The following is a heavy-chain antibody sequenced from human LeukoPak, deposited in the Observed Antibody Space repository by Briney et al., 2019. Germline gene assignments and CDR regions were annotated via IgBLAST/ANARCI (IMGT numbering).Heavy chain of an antibody. Sequence: GGSLRLSCVGSGFTSIAYALTWARQAPGKGLEWVSGISGGGVTAYYADSVKGRFTISRDNSKNTLHLQMNSLRADDTAIYYCARNQQLGGHSYYYYGMDVWGQGTTVTVSS. CDR3: ARNQQLGGHSYYYYGMDV. CDR2: ISGGGVTA. J-gene: IGHJ6*02. D-gene: IGHD3-16*01. CDR1: GFTSIAYA. V-gene: IGHV3-23*01.